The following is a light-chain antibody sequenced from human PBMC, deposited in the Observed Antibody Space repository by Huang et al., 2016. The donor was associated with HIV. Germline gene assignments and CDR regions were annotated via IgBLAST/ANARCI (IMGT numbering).Light chain of an antibody. Sequence: DIQMTQSPSSLSASVGDRVTITCRASQGISNSFGWYQQKPGKVPRLLIYAASTLQAGVPSRFSSSRSGRDFSLTIGSLQPEDGATYYCQKYDSAPLTFGGGTKVEI. CDR2: AAS. J-gene: IGKJ4*01. V-gene: IGKV1-27*01. CDR1: QGISNS. CDR3: QKYDSAPLT.